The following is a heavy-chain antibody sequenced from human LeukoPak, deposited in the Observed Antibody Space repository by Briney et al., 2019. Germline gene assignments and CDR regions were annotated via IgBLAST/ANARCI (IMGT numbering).Heavy chain of an antibody. CDR3: ARVDYSNYLLIYYYYYMDV. CDR1: GFPFNNYG. J-gene: IGHJ6*03. V-gene: IGHV3-48*01. D-gene: IGHD4-11*01. Sequence: GGSLRLSCAASGFPFNNYGMNWVRQAPGKGLEWVAYMSSAGSTIKYGDSFEGRFTISRDNAKNSLYLQMNSLRAEDTAVYYCARVDYSNYLLIYYYYYMDVWGKGTTVTVSS. CDR2: MSSAGSTI.